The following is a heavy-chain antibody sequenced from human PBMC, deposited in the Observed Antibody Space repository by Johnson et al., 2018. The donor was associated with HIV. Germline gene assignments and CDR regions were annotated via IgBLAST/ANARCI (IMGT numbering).Heavy chain of an antibody. CDR3: AKLVGATHPLDI. CDR2: IRYDGNNR. Sequence: QMLLVESGGGVVQPGGSLRLSCVASGFNFSNYVMHWVLQAPGKGLEWVAFIRYDGNNRNYADSVKGRFSISRDNSKNTLYLQMNRLRTEDTALYYCAKLVGATHPLDIWGQGTMVTVSS. D-gene: IGHD1-26*01. J-gene: IGHJ3*02. CDR1: GFNFSNYV. V-gene: IGHV3-30*02.